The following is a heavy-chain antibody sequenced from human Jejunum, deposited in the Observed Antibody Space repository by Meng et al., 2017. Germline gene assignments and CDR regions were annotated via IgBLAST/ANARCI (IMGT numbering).Heavy chain of an antibody. V-gene: IGHV4-4*02. CDR2: ISLSGSP. CDR1: GGSISSSSW. D-gene: IGHD6-13*01. J-gene: IGHJ5*02. CDR3: ARDTAGFGP. Sequence: QVQLQVAGPVLVNPSGTLPLTCAVYGGSISSSSWWSWVRQPPGKGLEWIGEISLSGSPSYNPSLRTRVTISIDTSKNQFSLKMNSVTAADTAVYYCARDTAGFGPWGQGTLVTVSS.